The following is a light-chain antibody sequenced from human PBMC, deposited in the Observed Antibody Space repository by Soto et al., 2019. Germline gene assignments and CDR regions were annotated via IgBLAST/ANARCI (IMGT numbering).Light chain of an antibody. J-gene: IGKJ1*01. V-gene: IGKV3-20*01. Sequence: EIVLTQSPGTLSLSPWERATLSCRASQSVTSSYLAWYQQKPGQAPRLLIYGASSRATGIPDRFSGSGSGAEFTLTISSLQPDDFATYYCQHYNSYSEAFGQGTKVDIK. CDR2: GAS. CDR1: QSVTSSY. CDR3: QHYNSYSEA.